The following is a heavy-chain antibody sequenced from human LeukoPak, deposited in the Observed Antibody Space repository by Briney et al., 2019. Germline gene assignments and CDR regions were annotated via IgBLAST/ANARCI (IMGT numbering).Heavy chain of an antibody. CDR3: ASTKYSSGHPVYYYYYHYMDV. CDR1: GYTFTSYD. CDR2: MNPNSGNT. J-gene: IGHJ6*03. D-gene: IGHD6-19*01. V-gene: IGHV1-8*01. Sequence: ASVKVSCKASGYTFTSYDINWVRQATGQGLEWMGWMNPNSGNTGYAQKFQGRVTMTRNTSISTAYMELSSLRSEDTAVYYCASTKYSSGHPVYYYYYHYMDVWGKGTTVTVSS.